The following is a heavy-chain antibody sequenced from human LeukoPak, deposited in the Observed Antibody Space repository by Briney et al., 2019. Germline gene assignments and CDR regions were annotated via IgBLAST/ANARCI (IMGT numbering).Heavy chain of an antibody. V-gene: IGHV4-59*08. CDR3: ARGTITTVTDS. D-gene: IGHD4-17*01. J-gene: IGHJ4*02. CDR1: GDSMTSYS. CDR2: VFYTGST. Sequence: SETLSLTCTVSGDSMTSYSWSWIRQPPGKGLEWIGHVFYTGSTNYNPSLKSQVTISVDTSKNQFSLKLTSVTAADTAVYYCARGTITTVTDSWGPGTLVTVSS.